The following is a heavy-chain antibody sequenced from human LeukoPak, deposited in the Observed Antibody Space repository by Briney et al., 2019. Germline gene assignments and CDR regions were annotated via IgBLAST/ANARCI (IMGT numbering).Heavy chain of an antibody. CDR1: GGSFSGYY. D-gene: IGHD4-23*01. Sequence: SETPSLTCAVYGGSFSGYYWSWIRQPPGKGLEWIGEINHSGSTNYNPSLKSRVTISVDTSKNQFSLKLSSVTAADTAVYYCARESVAGDYWGQGTLVTVSS. CDR3: ARESVAGDY. V-gene: IGHV4-34*01. CDR2: INHSGST. J-gene: IGHJ4*02.